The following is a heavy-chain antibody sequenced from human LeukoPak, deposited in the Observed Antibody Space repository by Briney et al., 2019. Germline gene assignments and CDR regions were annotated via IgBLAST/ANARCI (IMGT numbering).Heavy chain of an antibody. CDR1: GYTFTSYD. Sequence: GASVKVSCMASGYTFTSYDINWVRQATGQGLEWMGWMNPNSGNTGYAQKFQGRVTMTRNTSISTAYMELSSLRSEDTAVYYCASCKTAYFWSGYYCGMDVWGQGTTVTVSS. V-gene: IGHV1-8*01. D-gene: IGHD3-3*01. J-gene: IGHJ6*02. CDR2: MNPNSGNT. CDR3: ASCKTAYFWSGYYCGMDV.